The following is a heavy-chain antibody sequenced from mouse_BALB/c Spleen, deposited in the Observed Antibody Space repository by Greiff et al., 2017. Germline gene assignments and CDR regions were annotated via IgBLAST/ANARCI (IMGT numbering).Heavy chain of an antibody. CDR1: GYTFTDYN. J-gene: IGHJ3*01. CDR2: IYPYNGGT. V-gene: IGHV1S29*02. D-gene: IGHD1-1*01. CDR3: ARSTEFAY. Sequence: VQLQQSGPELVKPGASVKISCKASGYTFTDYNMHWVKQSHGKSLEWIGYIYPYNGGTGYNQKFKSKATLTVDNSSSTAYMELRSLTSEDSAVYYCARSTEFAYWGQGTLVTVSA.